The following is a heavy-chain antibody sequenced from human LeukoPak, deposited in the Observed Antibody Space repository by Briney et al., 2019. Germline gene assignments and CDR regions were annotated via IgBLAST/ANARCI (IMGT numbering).Heavy chain of an antibody. J-gene: IGHJ3*02. CDR2: FDPEDGET. CDR1: GYTLTELS. Sequence: ASVKVSCKVSGYTLTELSMHWVRQAPGKGHEWVGGFDPEDGETIYAQKFQGRVTMTEDTSTDTAYMELSSLRSEDTAVYYCATDGPPNYYDSSGYAFDIWGQGTMVTVSS. CDR3: ATDGPPNYYDSSGYAFDI. D-gene: IGHD3-22*01. V-gene: IGHV1-24*01.